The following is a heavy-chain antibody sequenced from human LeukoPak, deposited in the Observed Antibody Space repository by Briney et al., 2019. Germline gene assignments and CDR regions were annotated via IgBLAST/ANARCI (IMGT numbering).Heavy chain of an antibody. Sequence: SETLSLTCAVYSGSFSGYYWTWFRQPPGKGLEWIGEFNHNWGAKYNPSLKSRVTISVDTSKNHLSLKLSSVTAADTAVYYCARAGDSSGYGLDYWGQGTLVTVSS. CDR3: ARAGDSSGYGLDY. J-gene: IGHJ4*02. D-gene: IGHD3-22*01. V-gene: IGHV4-34*01. CDR1: SGSFSGYY. CDR2: FNHNWGA.